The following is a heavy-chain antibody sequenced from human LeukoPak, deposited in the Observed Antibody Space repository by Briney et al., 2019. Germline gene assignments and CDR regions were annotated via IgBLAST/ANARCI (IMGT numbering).Heavy chain of an antibody. CDR2: ISGSGVST. V-gene: IGHV3-23*01. J-gene: IGHJ4*02. CDR3: ARDYYDSSGYYYGSLGY. CDR1: GFRFSSYA. D-gene: IGHD3-22*01. Sequence: GGSLRLSCAASGFRFSSYAMSWVRQAPGKGLEWVSAISGSGVSTYYADSVKGRFTISRDNSKNTLYLQMNSLRAEDTAVYYCARDYYDSSGYYYGSLGYWGQGTLVTVSS.